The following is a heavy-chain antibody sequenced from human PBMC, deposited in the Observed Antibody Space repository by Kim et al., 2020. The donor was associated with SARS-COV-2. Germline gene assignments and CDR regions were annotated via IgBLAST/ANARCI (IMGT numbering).Heavy chain of an antibody. CDR3: ARDREGDWTFDY. CDR1: GYTFTSNH. CDR2: ITPTGGST. D-gene: IGHD2-21*02. V-gene: IGHV1-46*01. J-gene: IGHJ4*02. Sequence: ASVKVSCKASGYTFTSNHMHWVRQAPGQGLEWMGMITPTGGSTNYAQKFQGSVTMTRDKSTSTVYMELSSLRSEDTAVYYCARDREGDWTFDYWGQGTLVTVSS.